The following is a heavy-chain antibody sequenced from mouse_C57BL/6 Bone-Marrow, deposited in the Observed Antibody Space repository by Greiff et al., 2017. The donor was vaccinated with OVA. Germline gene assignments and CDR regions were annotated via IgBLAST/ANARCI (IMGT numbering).Heavy chain of an antibody. Sequence: VQLQQSGPELVKPGASVKISCKASGYTFTDYYMNWVKQSHGKSLEWIGDINPNNGGTSYNQKFKGKATLTVDKSSSTAYMELRSLTSEDSAVYYCARGGHYYGSRDFDYWGQGTTLTVSS. CDR2: INPNNGGT. D-gene: IGHD1-1*01. V-gene: IGHV1-26*01. CDR1: GYTFTDYY. CDR3: ARGGHYYGSRDFDY. J-gene: IGHJ2*01.